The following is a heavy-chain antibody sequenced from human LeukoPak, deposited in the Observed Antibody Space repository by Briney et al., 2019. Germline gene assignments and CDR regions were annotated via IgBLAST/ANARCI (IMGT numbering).Heavy chain of an antibody. D-gene: IGHD2-21*02. CDR1: GFTFSSYA. CDR3: YYYGMDV. Sequence: GGSLRLSCAASGFTFSSYAMSWVRQAPGKGLEWVSAISGSGGSTYYADSVKGRFTISRDNSVYYCAKDALGIVVVTHPRPPYYYYGMDVWGQGTTVTVSS. J-gene: IGHJ6*02. V-gene: IGHV3-23*01. CDR2: ISGSGGST.